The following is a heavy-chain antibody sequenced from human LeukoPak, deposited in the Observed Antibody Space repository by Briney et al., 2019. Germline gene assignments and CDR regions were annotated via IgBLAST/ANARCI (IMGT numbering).Heavy chain of an antibody. CDR1: GFTFSDHY. CDR3: ARTTRGNWNYWYFDL. D-gene: IGHD1-20*01. CDR2: TRNKANSYTT. V-gene: IGHV3-72*01. J-gene: IGHJ2*01. Sequence: GGSLRLSCAASGFTFSDHYMDWVRQAPGKGLEWVGRTRNKANSYTTEYAASVKGRFTISRDDSKNSLYLQMNSLKTEDTAVYYCARTTRGNWNYWYFDLWGRGTLVTVSS.